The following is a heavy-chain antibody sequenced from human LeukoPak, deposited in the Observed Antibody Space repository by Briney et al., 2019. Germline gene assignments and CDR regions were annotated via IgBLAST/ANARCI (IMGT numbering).Heavy chain of an antibody. CDR3: ARGVSYYDSSGYYNEYFQH. J-gene: IGHJ1*01. CDR1: GGSISSYY. Sequence: PSETLSLTCSLCGGSISSYYWSWMRDPPGKGLEWIGYIYYSGSPNYHPYLKSRVTIPADTPKNQFSLKLSSVTAADTAVYYCARGVSYYDSSGYYNEYFQHWGQGTLVTVSS. CDR2: IYYSGSP. V-gene: IGHV4-59*08. D-gene: IGHD3-22*01.